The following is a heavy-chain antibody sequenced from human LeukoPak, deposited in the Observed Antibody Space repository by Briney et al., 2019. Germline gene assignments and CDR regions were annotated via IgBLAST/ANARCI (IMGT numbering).Heavy chain of an antibody. CDR2: ISGSGGST. J-gene: IGHJ4*02. Sequence: GGSLRLSCAASGFTFSSYAMSWVRQAPGKGLEWVSAISGSGGSTYYADSVKGRFSISRDNSKNTLYLQMNSLRAEDTAVYYRAKVREMATITPPFDYWGQGTLVTVSS. D-gene: IGHD5-24*01. V-gene: IGHV3-23*01. CDR3: AKVREMATITPPFDY. CDR1: GFTFSSYA.